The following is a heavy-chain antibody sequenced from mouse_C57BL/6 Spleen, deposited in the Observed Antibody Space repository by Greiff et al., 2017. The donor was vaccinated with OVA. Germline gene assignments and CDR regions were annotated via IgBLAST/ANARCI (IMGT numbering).Heavy chain of an antibody. D-gene: IGHD2-4*01. CDR3: TRSIYYDYEDFDY. CDR2: IYPGNSDT. J-gene: IGHJ2*01. Sequence: VQLQQSGTVLARPGASVKMSCKTSGYTFTSYWMHWVKQRPGQGLEWIGAIYPGNSDTSYNQKFKGKAKLTAVTSASTAYMELSSLTNEDSAVYYCTRSIYYDYEDFDYWGQGTTLTVSS. V-gene: IGHV1-5*01. CDR1: GYTFTSYW.